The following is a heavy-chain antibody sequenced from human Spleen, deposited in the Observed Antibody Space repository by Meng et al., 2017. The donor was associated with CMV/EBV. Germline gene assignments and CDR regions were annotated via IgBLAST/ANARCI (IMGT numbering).Heavy chain of an antibody. CDR2: ISYDGSDK. CDR1: GFTFNNYA. CDR3: ARVSWQYAFDP. D-gene: IGHD2-2*01. J-gene: IGHJ5*02. V-gene: IGHV3-30*09. Sequence: GESLKISCAASGFTFNNYAIEWVRQAPGKGLEWVASISYDGSDKYYADSVKGRFAISRDNSKNTLYLQMNSLRGEDTALYYCARVSWQYAFDPWAQGTLVTVSS.